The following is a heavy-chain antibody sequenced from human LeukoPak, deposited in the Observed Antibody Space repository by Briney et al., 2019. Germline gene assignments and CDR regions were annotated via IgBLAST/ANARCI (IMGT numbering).Heavy chain of an antibody. CDR1: GFTFSTYS. CDR2: ISGSGGST. CDR3: AKPTSRGSSWYFWYFDL. Sequence: GGSLTLCCAASGFTFSTYSMNWVRQAPEKGLEWVSAISGSGGSTYYADSVKGRFTISKDNSKTTLYLQMNSLRADDTAVYYCAKPTSRGSSWYFWYFDLWGRGTLVTVSS. J-gene: IGHJ2*01. V-gene: IGHV3-23*01. D-gene: IGHD6-13*01.